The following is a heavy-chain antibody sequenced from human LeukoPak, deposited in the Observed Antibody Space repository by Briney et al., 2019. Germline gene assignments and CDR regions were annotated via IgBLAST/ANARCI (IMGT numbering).Heavy chain of an antibody. J-gene: IGHJ4*02. CDR2: IAYDGSSI. D-gene: IGHD2-15*01. CDR3: AKDRYCSGGSCNYDALDC. V-gene: IGHV3-30*18. CDR1: GFTFITYG. Sequence: GGSLRLSCAASGFTFITYGMHWVRQAPGKGLEWVSLIAYDGSSIYYAASVKGRFTISRDNSKNTLYLQMNSLRAEDTAVYYCAKDRYCSGGSCNYDALDCWGQRTLVAVSS.